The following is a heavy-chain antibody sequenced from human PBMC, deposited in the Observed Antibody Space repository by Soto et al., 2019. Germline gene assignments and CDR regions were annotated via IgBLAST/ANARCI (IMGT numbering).Heavy chain of an antibody. D-gene: IGHD3-9*01. Sequence: GGSLRLSCAASGFTFSSYWMSWVRQAPGKGLEWVANIKQDGSDKYYVDSVKGRFTISRDNAKNSLYLQMNSLRAEDTSVYYWERIARLTGEDIDYWGQGTLVTVSS. J-gene: IGHJ4*02. V-gene: IGHV3-7*02. CDR3: ERIARLTGEDIDY. CDR1: GFTFSSYW. CDR2: IKQDGSDK.